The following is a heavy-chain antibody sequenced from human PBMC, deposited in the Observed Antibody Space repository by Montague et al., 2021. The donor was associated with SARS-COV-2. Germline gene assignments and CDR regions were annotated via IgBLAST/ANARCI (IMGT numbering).Heavy chain of an antibody. Sequence: SETLSLTCAVYGGSFSGYYWSWIRQPPGKGLEWIGEINHSGSTNYNPSLKSRVIISVDTSKNQFSLKLSSVTAADTAVYYCARGRRILLWFGELLSGGDYYGRDVWGQGTTVTVSS. V-gene: IGHV4-34*01. CDR3: ARGRRILLWFGELLSGGDYYGRDV. CDR2: INHSGST. D-gene: IGHD3-10*01. J-gene: IGHJ6*02. CDR1: GGSFSGYY.